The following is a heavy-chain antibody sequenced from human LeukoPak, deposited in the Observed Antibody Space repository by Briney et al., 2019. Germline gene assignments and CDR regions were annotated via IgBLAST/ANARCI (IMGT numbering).Heavy chain of an antibody. V-gene: IGHV1-46*01. CDR2: INPSGGST. Sequence: ASVKVSCKASGYTFTSYYMHWVRQAPGQGLEWMGIINPSGGSTSYAQKFQGRVTMTRDTSTSTVYMELSSLRSEDTAVYYCARGFGGAAAGHDAFDIWGQGTMVTVSS. J-gene: IGHJ3*02. CDR3: ARGFGGAAAGHDAFDI. CDR1: GYTFTSYY. D-gene: IGHD6-13*01.